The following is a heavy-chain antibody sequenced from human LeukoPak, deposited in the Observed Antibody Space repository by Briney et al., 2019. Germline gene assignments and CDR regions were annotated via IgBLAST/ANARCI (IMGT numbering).Heavy chain of an antibody. Sequence: GGSLRLSCAVSGLTFSGSWITWIRQAPGKGLEWVASMKPDGSESWYVDSVRGRFTISRDNAKNSLYLQLNSLRAEDTALYYCTKEQYYYDTSGYSGLGTYAFEIWGQGTMVTVSS. CDR1: GLTFSGSW. D-gene: IGHD3-22*01. V-gene: IGHV3-7*03. J-gene: IGHJ3*02. CDR2: MKPDGSES. CDR3: TKEQYYYDTSGYSGLGTYAFEI.